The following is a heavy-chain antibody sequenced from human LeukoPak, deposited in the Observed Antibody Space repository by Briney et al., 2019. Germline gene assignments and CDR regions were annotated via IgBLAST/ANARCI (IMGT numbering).Heavy chain of an antibody. Sequence: SETLSLTCTVSGGSISSYYWSWIRQPPGKGLEWIGYIYYSGSTNCNPSLKSRVTISVDTSKNQFSLKLSSVTAADTAVYYCARYTAMTFDYWGQGTLVTVSS. CDR2: IYYSGST. CDR1: GGSISSYY. D-gene: IGHD5-18*01. CDR3: ARYTAMTFDY. V-gene: IGHV4-59*01. J-gene: IGHJ4*02.